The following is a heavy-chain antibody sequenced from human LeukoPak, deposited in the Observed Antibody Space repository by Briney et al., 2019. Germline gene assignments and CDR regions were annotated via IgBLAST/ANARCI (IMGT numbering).Heavy chain of an antibody. CDR1: GFTFSNYA. Sequence: PGGSLRLSCAASGFTFSNYAMSWVRQAPGKGLEWVSVISGSGGSTYYADSVKGRFTISRDNSKNTLYLQMSSLRTEDTAVYYCVKDANYYDSSGYYDYWGQGTLVTVSS. J-gene: IGHJ4*02. CDR2: ISGSGGST. CDR3: VKDANYYDSSGYYDY. D-gene: IGHD3-22*01. V-gene: IGHV3-23*01.